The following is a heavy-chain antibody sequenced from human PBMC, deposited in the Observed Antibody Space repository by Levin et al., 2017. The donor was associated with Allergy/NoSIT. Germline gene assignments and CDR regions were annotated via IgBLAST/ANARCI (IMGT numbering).Heavy chain of an antibody. J-gene: IGHJ6*02. CDR3: ARDQVTVTTYPRYYYGMDG. D-gene: IGHD4-17*01. V-gene: IGHV1-69*13. Sequence: SVKVSCKASGGTFSSYAISWVRQAPGQGLEWMGGIIPIFGTANYAQKFQGRVTITADESTSTAYMELSSLRSEDTAVYYCARDQVTVTTYPRYYYGMDGWGQGTTVTVSS. CDR2: IIPIFGTA. CDR1: GGTFSSYA.